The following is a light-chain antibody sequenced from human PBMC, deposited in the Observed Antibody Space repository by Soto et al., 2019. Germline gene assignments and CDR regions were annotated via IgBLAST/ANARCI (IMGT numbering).Light chain of an antibody. CDR1: QSLLHSNGYNY. CDR3: MQALQTPLT. V-gene: IGKV2-28*01. CDR2: LGS. Sequence: DIVMTQSPLSLPVTPGEPASISCRSSQSLLHSNGYNYLDWYLQKPGPSPQLLIYLGSNRASGVTDRFSGSGSGTDFTLKISRVEAEDVGVYYCMQALQTPLTFGGGTKVEIK. J-gene: IGKJ4*01.